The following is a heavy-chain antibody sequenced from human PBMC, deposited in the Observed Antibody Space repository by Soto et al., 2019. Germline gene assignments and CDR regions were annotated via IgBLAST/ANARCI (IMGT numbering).Heavy chain of an antibody. J-gene: IGHJ4*02. V-gene: IGHV4-39*01. D-gene: IGHD3-10*01. CDR3: ARHPRDDHNCGGSGIFDY. CDR2: LYYSGSS. CDR1: GGSISSRTYW. Sequence: SETLSLTCTVSGGSISSRTYWWAWIRQPPGKGLEWIGDLYYSGSSYYNPSLKSRVSTSVDTSKNQFSLKLNSVTAADTAVYYCARHPRDDHNCGGSGIFDYWGQGALVTVSS.